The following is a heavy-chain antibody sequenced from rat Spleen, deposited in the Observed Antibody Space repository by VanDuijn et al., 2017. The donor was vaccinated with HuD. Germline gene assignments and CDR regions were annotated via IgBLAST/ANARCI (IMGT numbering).Heavy chain of an antibody. D-gene: IGHD1-12*03. J-gene: IGHJ2*01. CDR2: ISTSGGST. CDR3: TRRDTVIPFYFNY. CDR1: GFIFSTFP. V-gene: IGHV5-46*01. Sequence: EVQLVESDGGLVQPGRSLKLSCAASGFIFSTFPMSWVRQAPTKGLEWVATISTSGGSTYYRDSVKDRFTISRDDAKSTLYLEMTSLRSEDSATYYCTRRDTVIPFYFNYWGQGVMVTVSS.